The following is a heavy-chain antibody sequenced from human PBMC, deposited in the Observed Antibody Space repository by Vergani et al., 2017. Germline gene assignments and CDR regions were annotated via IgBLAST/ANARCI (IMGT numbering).Heavy chain of an antibody. D-gene: IGHD6-19*01. CDR3: AKVGRSEVACTFGAFDI. J-gene: IGHJ3*02. Sequence: EVQLLESGGDLVQPGGSLRLSCAASGFTFIMHAMSWVRQTPGKGLEWVSTLSASDRRTHYADSVKGRFTISRDNSKNTLFLHMNSLRTEDTAVYYCAKVGRSEVACTFGAFDIWGQGTMVTVSS. CDR1: GFTFIMHA. V-gene: IGHV3-23*01. CDR2: LSASDRRT.